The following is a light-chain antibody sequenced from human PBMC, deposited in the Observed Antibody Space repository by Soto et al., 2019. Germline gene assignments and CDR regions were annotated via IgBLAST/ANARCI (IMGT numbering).Light chain of an antibody. CDR2: GAS. Sequence: DIHMTQSPSTLSASVGDRVTFTCRASQSVSIWLAWYQQKPGKAPKLLISGASTLESGVPSRFSGSGSGTEFTLTISSLQPDDFATYYCQQYKNYLTFGQGTKV. CDR3: QQYKNYLT. CDR1: QSVSIW. J-gene: IGKJ1*01. V-gene: IGKV1-5*01.